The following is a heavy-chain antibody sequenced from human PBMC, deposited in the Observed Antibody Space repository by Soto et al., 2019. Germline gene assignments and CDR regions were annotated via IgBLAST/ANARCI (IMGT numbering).Heavy chain of an antibody. CDR3: ARDCSGGSCYPGMDV. V-gene: IGHV3-21*01. CDR1: GFNFSSYT. Sequence: LRLSYAASGFNFSSYTINWVRQAPGKRLEWLSSISSSGYIFSTDSVRGRFTISRDNAKNSVYLQINSLRAEDTAVYFCARDCSGGSCYPGMDVWGQGTTVTVT. D-gene: IGHD2-15*01. CDR2: ISSSGYI. J-gene: IGHJ6*02.